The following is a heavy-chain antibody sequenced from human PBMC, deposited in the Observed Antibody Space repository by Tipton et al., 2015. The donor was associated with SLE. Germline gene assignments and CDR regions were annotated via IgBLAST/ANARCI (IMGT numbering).Heavy chain of an antibody. CDR1: GFTFSLYW. D-gene: IGHD5-24*01. CDR3: ARSFEMGSIHT. J-gene: IGHJ5*02. V-gene: IGHV4-59*08. CDR2: IYNRGGT. Sequence: LRLSCAAPGFTFSLYWMSWIRQAPGKGLEWVGNIYNRGGTEYNPSLKSRVIMSIDTSKSQFSLNLNSVTAADTAIYYCARSFEMGSIHTWGQGTLVTVSS.